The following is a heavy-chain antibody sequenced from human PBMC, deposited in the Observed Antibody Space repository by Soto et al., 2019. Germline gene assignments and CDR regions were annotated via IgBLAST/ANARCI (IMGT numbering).Heavy chain of an antibody. CDR2: THPTDGST. D-gene: IGHD3-16*01. CDR3: ARDTRGTASGFDH. J-gene: IGHJ4*02. V-gene: IGHV1-46*01. Sequence: QVQMVPSGAEVKKPGASVKVSCTASGYTFTDYYIHWVRQAPGQGREWMGITHPTDGSTSYPQKLQDRVTMTTDSSKSSVYIELGCLSSEDTAIYYCARDTRGTASGFDHWGQGTLVSVPS. CDR1: GYTFTDYY.